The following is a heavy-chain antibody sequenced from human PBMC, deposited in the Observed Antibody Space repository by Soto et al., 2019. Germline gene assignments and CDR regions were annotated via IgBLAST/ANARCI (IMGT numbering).Heavy chain of an antibody. D-gene: IGHD3-16*02. Sequence: DVQLLESGGGLVEPGGSLTLSCAASGFPSSTYALNWVRQAPGKGPEWVSTISESGHHTHYADSVKGRFTISRGKSKNTLSLQMNSLRVDDTAIYYCTKSDGCGGGPCYTGTYYYFDVWGRGTLVTVSS. CDR2: ISESGHHT. V-gene: IGHV3-23*01. J-gene: IGHJ2*01. CDR1: GFPSSTYA. CDR3: TKSDGCGGGPCYTGTYYYFDV.